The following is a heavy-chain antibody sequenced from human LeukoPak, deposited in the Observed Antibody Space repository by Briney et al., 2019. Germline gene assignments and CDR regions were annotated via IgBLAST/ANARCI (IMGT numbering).Heavy chain of an antibody. J-gene: IGHJ4*02. CDR2: INTNTGNP. D-gene: IGHD3-10*01. CDR1: GYTFTSYA. V-gene: IGHV7-4-1*02. Sequence: ASVKVSCKASGYTFTSYAMNWVRQAPGQGLEWMGWINTNTGNPTYAQGFTGRFVFSLDTSVSTAYLQISSLKAEDTAVYYCARSALPLYGSGSYYLDYWGQGTLVTVSS. CDR3: ARSALPLYGSGSYYLDY.